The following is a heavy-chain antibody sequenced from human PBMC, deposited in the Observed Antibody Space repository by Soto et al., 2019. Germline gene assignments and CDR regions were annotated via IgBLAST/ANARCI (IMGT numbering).Heavy chain of an antibody. CDR2: ISAYNGNT. J-gene: IGHJ6*02. Sequence: QVQLVQSGAEVKKPGASVKVSCKASGYTFTSYGISWVRQAPGQGLEWMGWISAYNGNTNYAQKLQGRVTMTTDTPTSTAYMELRSLRSDDTAVYSWARVSYYYGMDVWGQGTTVTVSS. V-gene: IGHV1-18*04. CDR1: GYTFTSYG. CDR3: ARVSYYYGMDV.